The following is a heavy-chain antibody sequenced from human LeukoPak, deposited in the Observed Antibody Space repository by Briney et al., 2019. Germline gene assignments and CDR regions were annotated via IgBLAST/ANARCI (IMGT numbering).Heavy chain of an antibody. D-gene: IGHD1-26*01. V-gene: IGHV3-7*01. CDR3: TRDDPRVGSTETD. CDR2: IKEDGTEK. J-gene: IGHJ4*02. CDR1: GFTFSSYA. Sequence: GGSLRLSCAASGFTFSSYAMSWVRQAPGKGLEWVANIKEDGTEKFYVDSVKGRFTVSRDNARASVFLQMNSLRAEDTAVYYCTRDDPRVGSTETDWGQGTLVTVSS.